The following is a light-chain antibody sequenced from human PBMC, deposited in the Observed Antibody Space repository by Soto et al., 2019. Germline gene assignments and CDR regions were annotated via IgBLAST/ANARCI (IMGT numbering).Light chain of an antibody. Sequence: DIQMTQSPSSLSASVGDTVVISCRASENVRAYVNWYQQKPGKAPQLLIFAASNLKSGVPSRFRGAGGGTDFSLTISGLPPEYFPTYYCQESYNIFVWRVVQGTKLDSK. J-gene: IGKJ1*01. V-gene: IGKV1-39*01. CDR2: AAS. CDR1: ENVRAY. CDR3: QESYNIFVWR.